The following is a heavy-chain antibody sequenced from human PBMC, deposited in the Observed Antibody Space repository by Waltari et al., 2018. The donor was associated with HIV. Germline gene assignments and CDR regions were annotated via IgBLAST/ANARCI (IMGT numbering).Heavy chain of an antibody. J-gene: IGHJ6*02. Sequence: QVQLQQWGAGMLKPSETLSLTCAVYGGSFSGYYWGWLHHPPGKGLEWFGEINHSGSTNYNPSLKRRVTISVDTPKNQFSLKLGSVTAADTAGYCCASRPDYGMDVWGQGTTVTVSS. CDR3: ASRPDYGMDV. CDR1: GGSFSGYY. V-gene: IGHV4-34*01. CDR2: INHSGST.